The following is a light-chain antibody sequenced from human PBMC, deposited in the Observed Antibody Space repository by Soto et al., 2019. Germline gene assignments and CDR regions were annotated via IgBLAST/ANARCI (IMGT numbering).Light chain of an antibody. CDR2: AAS. CDR3: QQLNSYPFT. V-gene: IGKV1-9*01. J-gene: IGKJ3*01. Sequence: DLPLTQSPSFLSASVGDRVTITCRARQGISNFLAWYQQKPGKAPKLLIYAASTLQSGVPSRFSGSGSGTEFTLTISSLQPEDFAAYYCQQLNSYPFTFGPGTKVDIK. CDR1: QGISNF.